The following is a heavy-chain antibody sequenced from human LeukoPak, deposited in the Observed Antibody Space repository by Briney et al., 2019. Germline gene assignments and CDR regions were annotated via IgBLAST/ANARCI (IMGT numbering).Heavy chain of an antibody. CDR1: GFTFSTYW. J-gene: IGHJ3*02. Sequence: GGSLRLSCAASGFTFSTYWMTWVRQAPGKGLEWMANIKQDGSEKYYVDSVKGRFTISRDNAKNSLYLQMNSLRAEDTAVYYCARDKRPGLDDAFDIWGQGTMVTVSS. CDR2: IKQDGSEK. CDR3: ARDKRPGLDDAFDI. V-gene: IGHV3-7*01.